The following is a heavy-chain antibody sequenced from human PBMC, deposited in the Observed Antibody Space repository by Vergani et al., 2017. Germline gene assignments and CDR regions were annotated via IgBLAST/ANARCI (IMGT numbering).Heavy chain of an antibody. CDR2: ISGSGGST. CDR3: AKDVGYSSGWYLFQH. CDR1: VGTFSSYA. D-gene: IGHD6-19*01. J-gene: IGHJ1*01. V-gene: IGHV3-23*04. Sequence: VQLVQSGAEVKKPGSSVQVSCKASVGTFSSYATSWVRQAPGKGLEWVSAISGSGGSTYYADSVKGRFTISRDNSKNTLYLQMNSLRAEDTAVYYCAKDVGYSSGWYLFQHWGQGTLVTVSS.